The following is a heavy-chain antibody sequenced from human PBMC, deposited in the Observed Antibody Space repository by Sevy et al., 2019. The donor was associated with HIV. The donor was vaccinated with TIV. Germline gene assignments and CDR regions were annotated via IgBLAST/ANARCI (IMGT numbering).Heavy chain of an antibody. CDR3: AKERSRYCSGGSCYSRDY. D-gene: IGHD2-15*01. CDR1: GFTFSSYG. J-gene: IGHJ4*02. Sequence: GGSLRLSCAASGFTFSSYGMHWVRQAPGKGLEWVAVISYDGSNKYYADSVKGRFTISRDNSKNTLYLQMNSLRAEDAAVYYCAKERSRYCSGGSCYSRDYWGQGTLVTVS. V-gene: IGHV3-30*18. CDR2: ISYDGSNK.